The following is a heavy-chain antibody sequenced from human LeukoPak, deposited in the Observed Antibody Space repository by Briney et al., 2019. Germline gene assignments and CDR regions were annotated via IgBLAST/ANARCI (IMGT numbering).Heavy chain of an antibody. V-gene: IGHV3-23*01. CDR1: GFTFNSYN. CDR2: ISGSGGRT. Sequence: GGSLRLSCVASGFTFNSYNINWVRQAPGKGLEWVATISGSGGRTFHADSVKGRFTISRDNSMNTLFLQMYSLRVDDTAVYYCARDLLPLGGTLGNWFDPWGQGTLVTVSS. D-gene: IGHD1-26*01. CDR3: ARDLLPLGGTLGNWFDP. J-gene: IGHJ5*02.